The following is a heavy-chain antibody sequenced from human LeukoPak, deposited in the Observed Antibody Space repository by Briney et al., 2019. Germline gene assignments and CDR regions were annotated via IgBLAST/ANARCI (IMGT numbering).Heavy chain of an antibody. V-gene: IGHV3-53*01. D-gene: IGHD3-10*01. CDR2: IYSGGST. CDR3: ARHYGSGSYYNFVPYYFDY. Sequence: GGSLRLSCAVSGFTVSSNYMSWVRQAPGKGLEWVSVIYSGGSTYYADSVKGRFTISRDNSKNTLYLQMNSLRAEDTAVYYCARHYGSGSYYNFVPYYFDYWGQGTLVTVSS. J-gene: IGHJ4*02. CDR1: GFTVSSNY.